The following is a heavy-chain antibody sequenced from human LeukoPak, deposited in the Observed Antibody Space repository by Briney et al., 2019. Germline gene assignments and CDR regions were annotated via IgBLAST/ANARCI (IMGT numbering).Heavy chain of an antibody. CDR1: GHTVSRNY. CDR2: IYRGGTT. Sequence: GGTLRLPCAASGHTVSRNYSSWVRQPPGKGLEWVSIIYRGGTTYYVDSGKGRFTTSRDNSKNTIYVQMNSLRGEYTAVYYCARRLLAPYFDYWGQGTLVTASS. D-gene: IGHD1-26*01. J-gene: IGHJ4*02. CDR3: ARRLLAPYFDY. V-gene: IGHV3-66*01.